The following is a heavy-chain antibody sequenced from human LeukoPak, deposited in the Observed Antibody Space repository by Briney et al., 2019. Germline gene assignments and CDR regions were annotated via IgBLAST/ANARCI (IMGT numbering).Heavy chain of an antibody. CDR1: GYIFTDYY. V-gene: IGHV1-2*02. J-gene: IGHJ4*02. Sequence: ASVKVSCKTSGYIFTDYYMHWVRQAPGQGLEWMGWINPNSGGTNYAQKFQGRVTMTRNTSISTAYMELSSLRSEDTAVYYCARGRIRGVRGVIGFDYWGQGTLVTVSS. D-gene: IGHD3-10*01. CDR3: ARGRIRGVRGVIGFDY. CDR2: INPNSGGT.